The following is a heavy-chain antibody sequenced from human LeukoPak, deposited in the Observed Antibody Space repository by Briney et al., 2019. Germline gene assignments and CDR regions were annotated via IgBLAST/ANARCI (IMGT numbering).Heavy chain of an antibody. CDR1: GFTFSSYG. CDR2: IKQDGSEK. CDR3: ARVDGDYGDFYFDH. J-gene: IGHJ4*02. D-gene: IGHD4-17*01. Sequence: GGSLRLSCAAAGFTFSSYGMSCARQAPRKGLEWVANIKQDGSEKYYVDSVKGRFTISRDNAKNSLYLQMNRLRAEDTAVYYCARVDGDYGDFYFDHWGQGTLVTVSS. V-gene: IGHV3-7*01.